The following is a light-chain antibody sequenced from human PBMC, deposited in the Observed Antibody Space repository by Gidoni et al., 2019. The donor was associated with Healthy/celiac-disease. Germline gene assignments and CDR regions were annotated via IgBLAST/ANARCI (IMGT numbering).Light chain of an antibody. CDR1: QSVSNN. Sequence: EIVMTLSPATLSVPPGARATLSCRASQSVSNNLAWYQQKPGQAPRLLIYCASTRATGTPARFSGSGSGTEFTLTISSLQSEDFAIYYCQQYNNWPRTFGPGTRVDIK. V-gene: IGKV3-15*01. CDR3: QQYNNWPRT. J-gene: IGKJ3*01. CDR2: CAS.